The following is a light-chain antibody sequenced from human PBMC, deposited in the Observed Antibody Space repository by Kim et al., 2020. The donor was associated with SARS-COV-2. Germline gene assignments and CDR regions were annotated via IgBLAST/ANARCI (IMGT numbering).Light chain of an antibody. CDR2: GAS. V-gene: IGKV3-20*01. Sequence: EIVLTQSPGTLSLSPGERATLSCRASQSVSSSYLAWYQQKPGQAPRLLIYGASSRATGIRDRFSGSGSGTDFTLTISRLEPEDFAVYYCQQYGSSPPMYTFGQGTKLEI. CDR3: QQYGSSPPMYT. J-gene: IGKJ2*01. CDR1: QSVSSSY.